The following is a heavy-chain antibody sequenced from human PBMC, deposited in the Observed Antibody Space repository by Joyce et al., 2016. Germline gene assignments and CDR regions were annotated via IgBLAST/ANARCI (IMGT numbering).Heavy chain of an antibody. J-gene: IGHJ3*02. Sequence: QVQLVQSGSEVQKPGASVEVSCKASGYIFTTYGISWLRQAPGQGFEWMGWISAHHGNTKYAQKSQGRVTMTIDTSTSTAYMELESLRSDDTAVCYCARDIHYYNSSGYYWGAFDIWGQGTMVSVSS. CDR1: GYIFTTYG. CDR3: ARDIHYYNSSGYYWGAFDI. CDR2: ISAHHGNT. D-gene: IGHD3-22*01. V-gene: IGHV1-18*01.